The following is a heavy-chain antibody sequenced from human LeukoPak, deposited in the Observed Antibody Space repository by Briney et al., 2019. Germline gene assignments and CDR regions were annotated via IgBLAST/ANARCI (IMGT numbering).Heavy chain of an antibody. Sequence: ASVKVSCKASGYTFTSYDINWVRQATGQGLEWMGWMNPNSGNTGYAQKFQGRVTITRNTSISTAYMELSSLRSEDTAVYYCARVPLIGSSWKEGYFDCWGQGTLVTVSS. CDR2: MNPNSGNT. V-gene: IGHV1-8*03. J-gene: IGHJ4*02. CDR1: GYTFTSYD. D-gene: IGHD6-13*01. CDR3: ARVPLIGSSWKEGYFDC.